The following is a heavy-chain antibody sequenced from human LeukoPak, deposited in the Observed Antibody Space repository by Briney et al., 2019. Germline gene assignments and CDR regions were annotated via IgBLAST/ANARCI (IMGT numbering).Heavy chain of an antibody. CDR3: ARSNYGGKRWFDP. CDR2: MNPNSGNT. CDR1: EYTFTSYD. J-gene: IGHJ5*02. Sequence: GASVKVSCKASEYTFTSYDINWVRQATGQGLEWMGWMNPNSGNTGYAHKFQGRVTMTRDTSTRTAYMELSSLTSEDTAVYFCARSNYGGKRWFDPWGQGTLVIVSS. V-gene: IGHV1-8*01. D-gene: IGHD4-23*01.